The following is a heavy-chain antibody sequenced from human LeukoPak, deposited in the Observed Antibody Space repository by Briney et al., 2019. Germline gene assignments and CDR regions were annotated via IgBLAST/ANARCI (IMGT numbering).Heavy chain of an antibody. CDR1: GTTFSTCG. CDR3: AKAPYGSGSYYVNL. CDR2: IRGAGDIT. V-gene: IGHV3-23*01. Sequence: GGSLRLSCVASGTTFSTCGMSWVRQAPGKGLEWVSAIRGAGDITDYADSVKGRFTISRDNSKNMLYLQMSSLRADDTAIYYCAKAPYGSGSYYVNLWGQGTLVTVSS. J-gene: IGHJ5*02. D-gene: IGHD3-10*01.